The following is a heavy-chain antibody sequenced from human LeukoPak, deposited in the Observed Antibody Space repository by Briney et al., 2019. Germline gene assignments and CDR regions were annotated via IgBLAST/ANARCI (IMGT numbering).Heavy chain of an antibody. J-gene: IGHJ4*02. CDR2: IYYSGST. D-gene: IGHD6-19*01. V-gene: IGHV4-39*07. Sequence: SETLSLTCTVSGGSISSSSYYWGWIRQPPGKGLEWIGSIYYSGSTYYNPSLKSRVTISVDTSKNQFSLKLSSVTAADTAVYYCARTSGWYYYFDYWGQGTLVTVSS. CDR1: GGSISSSSYY. CDR3: ARTSGWYYYFDY.